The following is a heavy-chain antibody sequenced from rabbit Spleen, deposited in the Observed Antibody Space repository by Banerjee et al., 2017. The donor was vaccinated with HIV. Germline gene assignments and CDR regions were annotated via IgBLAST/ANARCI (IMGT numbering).Heavy chain of an antibody. Sequence: QEQLEESGGDLVKPGGTLTLTCKVAGFSFSAETMCWVRQAPGKGLEWIGCVYTGNDRTYYANWAKGRFTISKPSSTTVTLQLTSLTAADTATYFCARDLTGVIGWNFGWWGPGTLVTVS. J-gene: IGHJ4*01. V-gene: IGHV1S45*01. D-gene: IGHD1-1*01. CDR2: VYTGNDRT. CDR3: ARDLTGVIGWNFGW. CDR1: GFSFSAET.